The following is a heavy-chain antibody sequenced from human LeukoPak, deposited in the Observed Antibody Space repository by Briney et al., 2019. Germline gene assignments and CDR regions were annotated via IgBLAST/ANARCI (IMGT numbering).Heavy chain of an antibody. CDR1: GGSISSYY. D-gene: IGHD6-19*01. CDR2: IYYGGGT. J-gene: IGHJ4*02. Sequence: SETLSLTCTVSGGSISSYYWSWIRQPPGKGLEWIGYIYYGGGTNYNPSLKSRVTISVDTSKNQFSLKLSSVTAADTAVYYCASIAVAGTEDYWGQGTLVTVSS. CDR3: ASIAVAGTEDY. V-gene: IGHV4-59*08.